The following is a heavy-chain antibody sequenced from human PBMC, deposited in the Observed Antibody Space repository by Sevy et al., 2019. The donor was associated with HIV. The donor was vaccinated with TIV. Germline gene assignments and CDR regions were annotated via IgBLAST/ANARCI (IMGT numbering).Heavy chain of an antibody. CDR3: AGENAWGRGYS. V-gene: IGHV4-59*08. CDR1: GGSITSLY. Sequence: QSQTLSLTCTVSGGSITSLYWNWIRQPPGKGLEWIANIYYNGHINYNPSLKSRVTLSLDTSKNQFSLRLISVTAADTAMYYCAGENAWGRGYSWGQGTLVTVSS. CDR2: IYYNGHI. J-gene: IGHJ4*02. D-gene: IGHD1-26*01.